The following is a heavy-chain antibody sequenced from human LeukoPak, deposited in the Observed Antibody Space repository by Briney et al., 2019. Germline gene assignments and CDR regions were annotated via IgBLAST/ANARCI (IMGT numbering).Heavy chain of an antibody. V-gene: IGHV3-7*01. D-gene: IGHD3-22*01. CDR3: ARDSRTYYYDSSGYYYDY. CDR1: GFTFSSYW. J-gene: IGHJ4*02. Sequence: GGSLRLSCAASGFTFSSYWMSWVRQAPGKGLEWVANIKQDGSEKYYVASVKGPFTISRDNAKNSLYLQMNSLRAEDTAVYYCARDSRTYYYDSSGYYYDYWGQGTLVTVSS. CDR2: IKQDGSEK.